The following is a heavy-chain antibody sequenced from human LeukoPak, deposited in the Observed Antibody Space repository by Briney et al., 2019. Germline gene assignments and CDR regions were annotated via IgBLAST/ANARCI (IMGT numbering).Heavy chain of an antibody. CDR3: AKIGGSVVY. Sequence: GGSLRLSCAASGFTFSSYAMSWVRQAPGKGLEWVSSINGNGGSTYYADSVKGRFTISRDNSKNTLYLQMNSLRAEDTAIYYCAKIGGSVVYWGQGTLVTVSS. CDR1: GFTFSSYA. J-gene: IGHJ4*02. D-gene: IGHD2-15*01. V-gene: IGHV3-23*01. CDR2: INGNGGST.